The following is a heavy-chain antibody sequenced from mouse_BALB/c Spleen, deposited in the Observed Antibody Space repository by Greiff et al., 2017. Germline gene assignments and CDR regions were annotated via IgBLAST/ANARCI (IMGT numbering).Heavy chain of an antibody. D-gene: IGHD1-1*01. J-gene: IGHJ3*01. CDR1: GYTFTDYE. CDR3: TRVLYSSSSWYWFAY. Sequence: QVQLKQPGAELVRPGASVKLSCKALGYTFTDYEMHWVKQTPVHGLEWIGAIHPGSGGTAYNQKFKGKATLTADKSSSTAYMELSSLTSEDSAVYYSTRVLYSSSSWYWFAYWGQGTLVTVSA. CDR2: IHPGSGGT. V-gene: IGHV1-15*01.